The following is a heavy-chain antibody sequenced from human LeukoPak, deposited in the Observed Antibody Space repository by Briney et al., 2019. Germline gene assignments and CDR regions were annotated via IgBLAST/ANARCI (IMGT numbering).Heavy chain of an antibody. D-gene: IGHD3-22*01. V-gene: IGHV3-64D*09. CDR1: GFTFSTYF. CDR3: VKDDSYYYDSSGYPH. J-gene: IGHJ4*02. CDR2: ISSNGGST. Sequence: GGSLRLSCSASGFTFSTYFMHWVRQAPGKGLEYVSAISSNGGSTYYADSVKGRFTISRDNSKNTLYLQMSSLRAEDTAVYHCVKDDSYYYDSSGYPHWGQGTLVTVSS.